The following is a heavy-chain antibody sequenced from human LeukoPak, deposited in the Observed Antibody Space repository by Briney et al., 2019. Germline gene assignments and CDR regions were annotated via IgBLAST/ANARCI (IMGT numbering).Heavy chain of an antibody. D-gene: IGHD3-22*01. CDR3: AKVENYYDSSGYYSFDY. J-gene: IGHJ4*02. CDR1: GFTFSSYA. V-gene: IGHV3-23*01. CDR2: ISGSGGST. Sequence: GGSLRLSCAASGFTFSSYAMSWVRQAPGKGLEWVSAISGSGGSTYYADSVKGRFTISRDNSKNTLYLQMNSLRAEDTAVYYCAKVENYYDSSGYYSFDYWGPGTLVTVSS.